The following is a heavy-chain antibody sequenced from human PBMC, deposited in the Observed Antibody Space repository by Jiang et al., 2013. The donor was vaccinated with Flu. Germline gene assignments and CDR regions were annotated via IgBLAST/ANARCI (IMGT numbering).Heavy chain of an antibody. CDR3: AREGYREVDY. J-gene: IGHJ4*02. CDR1: GYTFTNYG. Sequence: SGAEVKKPGASIKVSCKASGYTFTNYGVTWVRQAPGQGLEWIGWVSGYSGHTDYAQKFQGRVTMSTDTATSTAYMELRSLTSGDTAVYFCAREGYREVDYWGQG. D-gene: IGHD5-18*01. CDR2: VSGYSGHT. V-gene: IGHV1-18*04.